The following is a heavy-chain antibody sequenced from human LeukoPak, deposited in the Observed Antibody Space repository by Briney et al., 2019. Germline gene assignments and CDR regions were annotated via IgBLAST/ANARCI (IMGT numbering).Heavy chain of an antibody. CDR3: ARGGKFSPFDY. Sequence: SETLSLTCTVSGGSISSYYWSWIRQPPGKGLEWIGYIYYSGSTNYNPSLKSRVTISVDTSKNQFSPKLSSVTAADTAVYYCARGGKFSPFDYWGQGTLVTVSS. CDR2: IYYSGST. CDR1: GGSISSYY. J-gene: IGHJ4*02. V-gene: IGHV4-59*08.